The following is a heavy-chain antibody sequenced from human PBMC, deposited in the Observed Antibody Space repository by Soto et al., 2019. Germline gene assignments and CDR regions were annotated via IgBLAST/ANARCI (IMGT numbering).Heavy chain of an antibody. V-gene: IGHV3-30*18. Sequence: QVQLVESGGGVVQPGRSLRLSCAASGFTFSSYGMHWVRQAPGKGLEWVAVISYDGSNKYYADSVKGRFTISRDNSKNTLYXXMNSXXAEXTAVXXXAKXXTGFDPWGQGTLVTVSS. J-gene: IGHJ5*02. CDR1: GFTFSSYG. CDR2: ISYDGSNK. CDR3: AKXXTGFDP.